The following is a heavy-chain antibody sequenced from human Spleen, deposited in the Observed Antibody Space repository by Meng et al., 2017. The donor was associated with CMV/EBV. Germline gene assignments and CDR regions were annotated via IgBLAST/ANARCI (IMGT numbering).Heavy chain of an antibody. V-gene: IGHV4-59*01. CDR1: GGSISSYY. Sequence: SETLSLTCTVSGGSISSYYWSWIRQAPGKGLEWIGYIYDSGSTNYNPSLKSRVSISVDTSKTQFSLKLSSVTTVDTAVYYCARTHYDRSGYFPSYFDYWGQGTQVTVSS. D-gene: IGHD3-22*01. CDR3: ARTHYDRSGYFPSYFDY. J-gene: IGHJ4*02. CDR2: IYDSGST.